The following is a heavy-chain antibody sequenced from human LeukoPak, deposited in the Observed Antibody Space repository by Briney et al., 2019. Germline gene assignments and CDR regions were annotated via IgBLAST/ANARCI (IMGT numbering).Heavy chain of an antibody. CDR1: GGTFSSYA. Sequence: SVKVSCKASGGTFSSYAISWVRQAPGQGLECRGRIIPIFGIANYAQKFQGRVTITADKSTSTAYMELSSLRSEDTAVYYCAREEEKVVAGPHFDYWGQGTLVTVSS. CDR3: AREEEKVVAGPHFDY. J-gene: IGHJ4*02. CDR2: IIPIFGIA. D-gene: IGHD6-19*01. V-gene: IGHV1-69*04.